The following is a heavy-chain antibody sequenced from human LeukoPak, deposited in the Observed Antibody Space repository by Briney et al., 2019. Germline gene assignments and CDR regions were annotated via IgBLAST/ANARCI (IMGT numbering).Heavy chain of an antibody. CDR2: MNPNSGNT. CDR1: GYTFTGYY. V-gene: IGHV1-8*02. Sequence: GASVKVSCKASGYTFTGYYMHWVRQAPGQGLEWMGWMNPNSGNTGYAQKFQGRVTMTRNTSISTAYMELSSLRSEDTAVYYCARVPYDAVAVNFDYWGQGTLVTVSS. CDR3: ARVPYDAVAVNFDY. D-gene: IGHD6-19*01. J-gene: IGHJ4*02.